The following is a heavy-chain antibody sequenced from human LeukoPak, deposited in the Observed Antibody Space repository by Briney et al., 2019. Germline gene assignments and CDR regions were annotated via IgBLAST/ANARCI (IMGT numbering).Heavy chain of an antibody. CDR1: GFTFSSYS. Sequence: GGSLRLSCAASGFTFSSYSMNWVRQAPGKGLEWVSSISSSSSYIYYADSVKGRFTISRDNDKNSLYLQMNSLRAEDTAVYYCARSRWTDYYGSGSYGGDYWGQGTLVTVSS. CDR3: ARSRWTDYYGSGSYGGDY. D-gene: IGHD3-10*01. J-gene: IGHJ4*02. CDR2: ISSSSSYI. V-gene: IGHV3-21*01.